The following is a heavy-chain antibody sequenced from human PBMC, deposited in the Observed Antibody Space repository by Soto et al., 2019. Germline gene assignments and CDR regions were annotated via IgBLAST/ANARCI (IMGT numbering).Heavy chain of an antibody. CDR2: IVPIYRTA. D-gene: IGHD3-22*01. CDR3: ARELDYYDSSGYYYIGY. J-gene: IGHJ4*02. Sequence: SVKVSCKASGGTFSSYRINWVRQAPGQGLEWVGGIVPIYRTADYAQKFQGRVTITADESARTSYMELRSLKSQDTAVYYCARELDYYDSSGYYYIGYWGQGTLVTVSS. CDR1: GGTFSSYR. V-gene: IGHV1-69*13.